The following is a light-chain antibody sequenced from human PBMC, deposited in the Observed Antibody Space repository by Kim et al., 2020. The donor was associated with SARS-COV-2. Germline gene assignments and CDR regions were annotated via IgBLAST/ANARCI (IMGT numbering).Light chain of an antibody. CDR2: DAS. V-gene: IGKV3-11*01. Sequence: LSPGDRATLSCRASQSVSIYLAWYQQKPGQAPRLLIYDASNRATGIPARFSGSGSGTDFTLTITGLEPEDFAVYYCQQRGDWPLTFGGGTKVDIK. CDR1: QSVSIY. J-gene: IGKJ4*01. CDR3: QQRGDWPLT.